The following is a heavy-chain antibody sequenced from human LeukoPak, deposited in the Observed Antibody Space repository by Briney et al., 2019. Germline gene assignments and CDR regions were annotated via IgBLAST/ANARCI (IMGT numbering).Heavy chain of an antibody. Sequence: GGSLRLSCGASGFTFRNAWMSWVRQAPGKGLEWVSVIYSGGSTYYADSVKGRFTISRDNSKNTLYLQMNSLRAEDTAVYYCAGSRDGYKNFDYWGQGTLVTVSS. D-gene: IGHD5-24*01. CDR3: AGSRDGYKNFDY. J-gene: IGHJ4*02. V-gene: IGHV3-53*01. CDR1: GFTFRNAW. CDR2: IYSGGST.